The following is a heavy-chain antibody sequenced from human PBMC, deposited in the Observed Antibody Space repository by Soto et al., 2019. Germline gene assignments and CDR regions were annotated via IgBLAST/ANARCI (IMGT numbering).Heavy chain of an antibody. CDR3: ARDQYPGGYYDFLSCYSWMARFDF. J-gene: IGHJ4*02. D-gene: IGHD3-3*01. CDR1: GYTFTSSG. V-gene: IGHV1-18*01. Sequence: GASVKGFCKASGYTFTSSGISWGRQAPGQGVEWGGWVSGYNGNTNYAQTLQGRVTMTTDTSTSTAYMELRSLRSDDTAVYYCARDQYPGGYYDFLSCYSWMARFDFCGQGTLVTVSS. CDR2: VSGYNGNT.